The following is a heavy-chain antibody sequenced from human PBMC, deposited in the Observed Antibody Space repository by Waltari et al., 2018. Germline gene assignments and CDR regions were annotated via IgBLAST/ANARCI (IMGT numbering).Heavy chain of an antibody. V-gene: IGHV5-51*01. J-gene: IGHJ4*02. CDR1: GYTFSIYW. D-gene: IGHD1-26*01. CDR3: ARGRSGSYPD. Sequence: EVQLVQSGAEVKKPGESLRISCKGSGYTFSIYWIAWVRQVPGKGLEWMGIILPGDSDTRYSPSFQGQVTISADKSISTAYLQWSSLKASDTAIYYCARGRSGSYPDWGQGTLVTVSS. CDR2: ILPGDSDT.